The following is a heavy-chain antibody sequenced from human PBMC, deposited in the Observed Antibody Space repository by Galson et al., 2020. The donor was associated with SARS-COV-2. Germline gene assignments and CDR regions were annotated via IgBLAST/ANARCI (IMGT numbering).Heavy chain of an antibody. CDR3: TYDSSLDY. CDR2: ISNDGRNK. CDR1: GFTFSSYG. V-gene: IGHV3-30*18. D-gene: IGHD2-2*01. J-gene: IGHJ4*02. Sequence: TGGSLRLSCAASGFTFSSYGMHWVRQAPGKGLEWVAVISNDGRNKYYADSVKGRFTISRDNSKNTLYLQMNSLRAEDTAVYYCTYDSSLDYWGQGTLVTVSS.